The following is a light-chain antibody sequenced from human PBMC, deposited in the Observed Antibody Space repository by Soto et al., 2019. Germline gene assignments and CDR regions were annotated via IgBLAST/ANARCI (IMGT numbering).Light chain of an antibody. CDR3: CSYAGSSTLVV. V-gene: IGLV2-23*01. J-gene: IGLJ2*01. Sequence: QSALTQPASVSGSPGQSITISCTGTSSDVGSYNIVSWYQQHPGKAPKLMIYEGSKRPSGVSNRFSRSKSGNTASLTISGLQTEDEADYYCCSYAGSSTLVVFGGGTKLTVL. CDR2: EGS. CDR1: SSDVGSYNI.